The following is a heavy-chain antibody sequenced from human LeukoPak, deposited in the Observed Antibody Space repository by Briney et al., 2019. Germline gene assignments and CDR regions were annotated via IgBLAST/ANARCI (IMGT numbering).Heavy chain of an antibody. Sequence: SETLSLTCTVSGGSISSYYWSWIRQPAGKGLEWIGRIYTSGSTNYNPSLKSRVTISVDKSKNQFSLKLSSVTAADTAVYYCASDCANCDGCYAIDIWGQGTMVTVSS. CDR3: ASDCANCDGCYAIDI. J-gene: IGHJ3*02. D-gene: IGHD5-24*01. CDR1: GGSISSYY. V-gene: IGHV4-4*07. CDR2: IYTSGST.